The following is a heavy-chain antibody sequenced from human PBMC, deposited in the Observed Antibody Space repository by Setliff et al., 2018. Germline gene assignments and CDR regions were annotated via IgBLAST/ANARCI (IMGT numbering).Heavy chain of an antibody. CDR3: ARESRYYYDNLGTLDY. CDR2: IYTSGST. V-gene: IGHV4-61*02. CDR1: GGSISSGSYY. D-gene: IGHD3-22*01. Sequence: SETLSLTCTVSGGSISSGSYYWSWIRQPAGKGLEWIGRIYTSGSTNYNPFLKSRVTISVDTSKNQFSLKLSSVTAADTAVYYCARESRYYYDNLGTLDYWGQGTLVTVSS. J-gene: IGHJ4*02.